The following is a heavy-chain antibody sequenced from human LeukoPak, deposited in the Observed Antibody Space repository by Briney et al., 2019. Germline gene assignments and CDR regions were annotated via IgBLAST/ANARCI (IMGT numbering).Heavy chain of an antibody. CDR3: ARKQGYYYYYMDV. D-gene: IGHD6-13*01. Sequence: GGSLRLSCAASGFIFSSYEMNWVRQVPGKGLEWISYISSSGNTLYYADSVKGRFTISRDNAKNSLYLQMNSLTAEDTAVYYCARKQGYYYYYMDVWGKGTTVTISS. J-gene: IGHJ6*03. CDR1: GFIFSSYE. CDR2: ISSSGNTL. V-gene: IGHV3-48*03.